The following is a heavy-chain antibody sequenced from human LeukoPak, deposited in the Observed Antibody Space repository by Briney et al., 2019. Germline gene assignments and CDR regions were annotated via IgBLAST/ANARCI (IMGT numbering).Heavy chain of an antibody. CDR2: ISYDGSNK. J-gene: IGHJ6*02. Sequence: GRSLRLSCAASGFTFSSYAIHWVRQAPGKGLEWEAVISYDGSNKYYADSVKGRFTISRDNSKNTLYLQMNSLRAEDTAVYYCARDRSSSWLWTYYYYGMDVWGQGTTVTVSS. CDR1: GFTFSSYA. D-gene: IGHD6-13*01. V-gene: IGHV3-30-3*01. CDR3: ARDRSSSWLWTYYYYGMDV.